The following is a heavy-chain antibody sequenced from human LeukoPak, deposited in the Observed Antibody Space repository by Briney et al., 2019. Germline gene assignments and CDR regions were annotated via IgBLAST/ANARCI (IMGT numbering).Heavy chain of an antibody. J-gene: IGHJ4*02. Sequence: PGGSLRLSCEASGFTFSSYWMHWVXXXXXXXXXWISRINVDGGTTDYADSVRGRFTISRDNAKNTLYLQMNNLRAEDTAVYYCARDMTGPLDYWGQGTLVTASS. CDR3: ARDMTGPLDY. CDR2: INVDGGTT. CDR1: GFTFSSYW. D-gene: IGHD1-20*01. V-gene: IGHV3-74*01.